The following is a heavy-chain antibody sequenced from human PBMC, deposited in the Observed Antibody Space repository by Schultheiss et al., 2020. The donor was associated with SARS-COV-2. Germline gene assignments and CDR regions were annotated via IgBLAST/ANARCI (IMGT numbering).Heavy chain of an antibody. D-gene: IGHD6-19*01. CDR3: ARVAAVAGHASFDY. J-gene: IGHJ4*02. CDR2: IYHSGST. CDR1: GVSISSTSGDYY. Sequence: SETLSLTCTVSGVSISSTSGDYYWSWIRQPPGKGLEWIGEIYHSGSTNYNPSLKSRVTISVDTSKNQFSLKLSSVTAADTAVYYCARVAAVAGHASFDYWGQGTLVTVSS. V-gene: IGHV4-30-4*01.